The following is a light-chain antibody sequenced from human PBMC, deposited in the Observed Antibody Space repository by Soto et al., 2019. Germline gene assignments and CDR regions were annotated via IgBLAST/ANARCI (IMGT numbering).Light chain of an antibody. CDR1: ESIGNY. J-gene: IGKJ4*01. CDR2: DAS. CDR3: QWRSDWPPRLT. Sequence: EVVLTQSPATLSLSPGERATLSCRASESIGNYLAWYQQKLGQALKLLIYDASHRAIGIPGRFSGDGSGTDFTLTISSLEPEAFAVYYCQWRSDWPPRLTFGGGTKVEIK. V-gene: IGKV3-11*01.